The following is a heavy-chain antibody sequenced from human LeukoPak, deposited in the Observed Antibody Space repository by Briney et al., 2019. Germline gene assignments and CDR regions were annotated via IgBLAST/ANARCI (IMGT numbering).Heavy chain of an antibody. J-gene: IGHJ5*02. CDR3: ARSGYCSSTSCLSWFDP. D-gene: IGHD2-2*01. CDR1: GGTFSSYA. CDR2: IIPIFGTA. Sequence: ASVKVSCTASGGTFSSYAISWVRQAPGQGLEWMGGIIPIFGTANYAQKFQGRVTITADESTSTAYMELSSLRSEDTAVYYCARSGYCSSTSCLSWFDPWGQGTLVTVSS. V-gene: IGHV1-69*13.